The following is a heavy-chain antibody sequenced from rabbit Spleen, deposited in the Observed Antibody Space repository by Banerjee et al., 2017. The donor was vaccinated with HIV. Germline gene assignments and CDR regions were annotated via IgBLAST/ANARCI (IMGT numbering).Heavy chain of an antibody. V-gene: IGHV1S45*01. CDR3: ARDAGTSFSTYGMDL. CDR2: AYAGSSGGT. CDR1: GFSFSTNYW. J-gene: IGHJ6*01. Sequence: QEQLEESGGGLVTPGASLTLTCTASGFSFSTNYWMCWVRQAPGKGLEWVACAYAGSSGGTYSATWAQGRFTISKSSSTTVTLQMTGLTAADTATYFCARDAGTSFSTYGMDLWGPGTLVTVS. D-gene: IGHD8-1*01.